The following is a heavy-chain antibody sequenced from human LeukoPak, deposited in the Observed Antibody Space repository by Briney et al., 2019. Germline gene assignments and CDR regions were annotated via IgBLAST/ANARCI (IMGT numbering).Heavy chain of an antibody. J-gene: IGHJ4*02. CDR2: INPSGGST. V-gene: IGHV1-46*01. CDR1: GYTFTSYY. D-gene: IGHD5-18*01. Sequence: GASVQVSCKASGYTFTSYYMHWVRQAPGQGLEWMGIINPSGGSTSYAQKFQGRVTMTRDTSTSTVYMELSSLRSEDTAVYYCASISGGYTFDYWGQGTLVTVSS. CDR3: ASISGGYTFDY.